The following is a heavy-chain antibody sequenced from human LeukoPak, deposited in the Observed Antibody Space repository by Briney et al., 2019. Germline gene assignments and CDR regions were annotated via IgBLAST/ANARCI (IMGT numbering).Heavy chain of an antibody. D-gene: IGHD3-3*01. CDR2: INHSGST. V-gene: IGHV4-34*01. J-gene: IGHJ4*02. CDR1: GGSFSGYY. Sequence: SETLSLTCAVYGGSFSGYYWSWIRQPPGKGLEWIGEINHSGSTNYNPSLKSPVTISVDTSKNQFSLKLSSVTAADTAVYYCARAYQGFWSGYPLDYWGQGTLVTVSS. CDR3: ARAYQGFWSGYPLDY.